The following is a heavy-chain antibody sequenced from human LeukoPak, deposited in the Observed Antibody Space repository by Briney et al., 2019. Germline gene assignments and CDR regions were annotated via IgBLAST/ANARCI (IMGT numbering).Heavy chain of an antibody. CDR2: IYYSGST. D-gene: IGHD3-16*02. Sequence: PSETLSLTCAVSGGSISSGGYSWSWIRQPPGKGLEWIGYIYYSGSTYYNPSLKSRVTISVDTSKNQFSLKLSSVTAADTAVYYCARVAITFGGDIVPRAFDIWGQGTMVTVSS. J-gene: IGHJ3*02. CDR1: GGSISSGGYS. CDR3: ARVAITFGGDIVPRAFDI. V-gene: IGHV4-30-4*07.